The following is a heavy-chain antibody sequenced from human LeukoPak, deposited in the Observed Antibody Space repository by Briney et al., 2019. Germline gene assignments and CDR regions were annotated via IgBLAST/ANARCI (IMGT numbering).Heavy chain of an antibody. CDR3: ARDALVATAYYYYYYMDV. CDR2: ISSNGGST. D-gene: IGHD5-12*01. CDR1: GFTFSSYA. V-gene: IGHV3-64*01. J-gene: IGHJ6*03. Sequence: GGSLRLSCAASGFTFSSYAMHWVRQAPGKGLEYVSAISSNGGSTYYANFVKGRFTISRDNSKNTLYLQMGSLRAEDMAVYYCARDALVATAYYYYYYMDVWGKGTTVTISS.